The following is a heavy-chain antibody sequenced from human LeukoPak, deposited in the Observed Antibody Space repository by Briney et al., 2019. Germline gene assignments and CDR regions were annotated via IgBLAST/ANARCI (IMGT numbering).Heavy chain of an antibody. Sequence: GGSLRLSCGASGSTFSSYSMNWVRQAPGKGLEWVSSISSSSTYVYYADSVKGRFTISRDNAKNSLYLQMNSLGVEDTAVYYCARASSQWLVPYWGQGTLVTVSS. CDR3: ARASSQWLVPY. CDR1: GSTFSSYS. D-gene: IGHD6-19*01. V-gene: IGHV3-21*01. J-gene: IGHJ4*02. CDR2: ISSSSTYV.